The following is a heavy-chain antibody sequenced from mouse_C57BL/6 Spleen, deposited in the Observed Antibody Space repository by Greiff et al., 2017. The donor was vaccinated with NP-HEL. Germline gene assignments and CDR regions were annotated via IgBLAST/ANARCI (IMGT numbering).Heavy chain of an antibody. V-gene: IGHV1-80*01. CDR2: IYPGDGDT. D-gene: IGHD2-4*01. CDR1: GYAFSSYW. Sequence: VKLQQSGAELVKPGASVKISCKASGYAFSSYWMNWVKQRPGKGLEWIGQIYPGDGDTNYNGKFKCKATLTADKSSSTAYMQLSSLTSEDSAVYFCARRITRYWYFDVWGTGTTVTVSS. J-gene: IGHJ1*03. CDR3: ARRITRYWYFDV.